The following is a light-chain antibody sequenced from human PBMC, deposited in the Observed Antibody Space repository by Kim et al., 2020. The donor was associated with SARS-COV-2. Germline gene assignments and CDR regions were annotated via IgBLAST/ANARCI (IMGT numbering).Light chain of an antibody. J-gene: IGKJ2*01. CDR2: GAS. Sequence: IVLTQSPVTLSLSPGERATLSCRASQTVSSSYLAWYQQKPGQPPRLLIYGASGRATGIPDRFSGSGSGTDFTLTISRLEPEDFAVYYCQQYGSSPPYTFGQGTKLEI. CDR1: QTVSSSY. CDR3: QQYGSSPPYT. V-gene: IGKV3-20*01.